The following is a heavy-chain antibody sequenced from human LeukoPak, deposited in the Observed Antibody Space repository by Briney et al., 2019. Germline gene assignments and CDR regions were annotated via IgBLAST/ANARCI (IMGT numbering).Heavy chain of an antibody. J-gene: IGHJ4*02. CDR2: INHSGST. D-gene: IGHD3-3*01. Sequence: SSETLSLTCAVYGGSFSGYYWSWIRQPPWKGLEWIGEINHSGSTNYNPSLKSRVTISVDTSKNQFSLKLSSVTAADTAVYYCARHWSGYPYFDYWGQGTLVTVSS. CDR1: GGSFSGYY. CDR3: ARHWSGYPYFDY. V-gene: IGHV4-34*01.